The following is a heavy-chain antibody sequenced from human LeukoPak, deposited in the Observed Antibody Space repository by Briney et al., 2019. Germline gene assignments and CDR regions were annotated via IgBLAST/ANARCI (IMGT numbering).Heavy chain of an antibody. Sequence: QTGGSLRLSCAASGFTVSSNYMSWVRQAPGKGLEWVSVIYSGGSTYYADSVKGRFTISRDNSKNTLYLQMNSLRAEDTAVYYCANLLGSSGYGAFDIWGQGTMVTVSS. J-gene: IGHJ3*02. CDR2: IYSGGST. CDR1: GFTVSSNY. CDR3: ANLLGSSGYGAFDI. D-gene: IGHD3-22*01. V-gene: IGHV3-53*01.